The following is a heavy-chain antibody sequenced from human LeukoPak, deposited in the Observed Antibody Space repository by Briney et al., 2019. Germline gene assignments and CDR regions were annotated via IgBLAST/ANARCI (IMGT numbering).Heavy chain of an antibody. CDR2: IYYSGST. CDR3: ARFVYDYYYYMDV. Sequence: SETLSLTCTVSGGSISSYYWSWIRQPPGKGLEWIGYIYYSGSTNYNPSLKSRVTISVDTSKNQFSLKLSSVTAADTAVYYCARFVYDYYYYMDVWGKGTTVTISS. CDR1: GGSISSYY. J-gene: IGHJ6*03. V-gene: IGHV4-59*01.